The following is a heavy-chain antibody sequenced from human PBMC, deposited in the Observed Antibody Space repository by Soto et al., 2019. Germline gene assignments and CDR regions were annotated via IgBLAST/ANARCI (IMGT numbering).Heavy chain of an antibody. Sequence: QVQLQESGPGLVKPSQTLSLTCTVSGGSISSGTYHWTWIRQHPGKGLEWIGYIYYSGSTYYNPSRKSRVPISVDTSKNQFSLRLSSVTAADTAVYYCAREMNYYDTSGDYYFDCWGQGTLVTVSS. D-gene: IGHD3-22*01. CDR3: AREMNYYDTSGDYYFDC. V-gene: IGHV4-31*03. J-gene: IGHJ4*02. CDR1: GGSISSGTYH. CDR2: IYYSGST.